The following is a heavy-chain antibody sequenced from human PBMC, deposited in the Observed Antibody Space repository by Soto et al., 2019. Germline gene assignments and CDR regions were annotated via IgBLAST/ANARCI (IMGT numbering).Heavy chain of an antibody. CDR2: ISGSGGST. D-gene: IGHD5-18*01. Sequence: PGGSLRLSCAASGFTFSSYAMSWVRQAPGKGLEWVSAISGSGGSTYYADSVKGRFTISRDNSKNTLYLQMNSLRAEDTAVYYCAKAEGMSQLWLIDYWGQGTLVTVSS. CDR1: GFTFSSYA. J-gene: IGHJ4*02. CDR3: AKAEGMSQLWLIDY. V-gene: IGHV3-23*01.